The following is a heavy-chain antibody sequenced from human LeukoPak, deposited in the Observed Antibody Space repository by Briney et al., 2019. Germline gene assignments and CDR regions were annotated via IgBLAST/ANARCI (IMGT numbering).Heavy chain of an antibody. V-gene: IGHV1-2*02. D-gene: IGHD6-19*01. CDR3: AREGIAVAGSRWFDP. J-gene: IGHJ5*02. CDR2: INPNSGGT. CDR1: GYTFTGYY. Sequence: ASVKVSCKASGYTFTGYYMHWVRQAPGQGLEWMGWINPNSGGTNYAQKFQGRVTMTRDTPISTAYMELSRLRPDDTAVYYCAREGIAVAGSRWFDPWGQGTLVTVSS.